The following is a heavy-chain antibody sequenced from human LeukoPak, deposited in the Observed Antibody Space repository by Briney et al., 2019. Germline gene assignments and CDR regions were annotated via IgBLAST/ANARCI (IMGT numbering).Heavy chain of an antibody. CDR1: AFTFSSNC. J-gene: IGHJ4*02. Sequence: PGGSLRLSWAASAFTFSSNCMHWVRHAQGTGLEWVAVILYDVSKKYYGDSVEGRFTSSRDNSKNTLYLQMNSLRAEDTAVYYCARGEQWGLRSATKDYWGQCTLVTVSS. D-gene: IGHD6-19*01. V-gene: IGHV3-33*01. CDR3: ARGEQWGLRSATKDY. CDR2: ILYDVSKK.